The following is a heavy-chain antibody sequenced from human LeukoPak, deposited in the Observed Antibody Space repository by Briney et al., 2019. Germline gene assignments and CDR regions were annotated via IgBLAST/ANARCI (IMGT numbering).Heavy chain of an antibody. CDR2: SDPEDGET. J-gene: IGHJ3*02. Sequence: GASVKVSCKVSGYTLTELSMHWVRQAPGKGLEWMGGSDPEDGETIYAQKFQGRVTMTEDTSTDTAYMELSSLRSEDTAVYYCATPPLDCSSTSCYVYGANDAFDIWGQGTMVTVSS. CDR1: GYTLTELS. CDR3: ATPPLDCSSTSCYVYGANDAFDI. D-gene: IGHD2-2*01. V-gene: IGHV1-24*01.